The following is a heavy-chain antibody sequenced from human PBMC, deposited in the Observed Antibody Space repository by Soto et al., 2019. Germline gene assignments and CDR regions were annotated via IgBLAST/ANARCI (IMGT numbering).Heavy chain of an antibody. D-gene: IGHD2-2*01. CDR3: AREGGHCRSTSCRYGLNWFDP. CDR2: ISYDGVNK. CDR1: GFTFSSYA. J-gene: IGHJ5*02. V-gene: IGHV3-30-3*01. Sequence: QVQLVESGGGVVQPGRSLRLSCAASGFTFSSYAMHWVRQAPGKGLEWVAVISYDGVNKYYADSVKGRFTISRDNSKNALNLQMSILRAEDTAVFNCAREGGHCRSTSCRYGLNWFDPWGQGTLVTVSA.